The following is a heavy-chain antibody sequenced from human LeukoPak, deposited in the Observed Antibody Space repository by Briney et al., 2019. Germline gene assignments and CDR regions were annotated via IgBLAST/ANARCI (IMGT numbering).Heavy chain of an antibody. D-gene: IGHD3-10*01. CDR1: GFRFSEAW. J-gene: IGHJ4*02. CDR3: TTDWVRGVRGH. V-gene: IGHV3-15*01. Sequence: KPGGSLRLSCAASGFRFSEAWMSWVCQAPGKGLEWVGRIKSKTDGGTTDYAAPVKGRFTISRGDSENTLYLQMNSLKTEDTAVYYCTTDWVRGVRGHWGQGTLVTVSS. CDR2: IKSKTDGGTT.